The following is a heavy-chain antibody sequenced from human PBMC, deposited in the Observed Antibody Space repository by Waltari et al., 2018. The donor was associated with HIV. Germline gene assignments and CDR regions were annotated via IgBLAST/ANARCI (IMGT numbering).Heavy chain of an antibody. CDR2: INPNLGGT. J-gene: IGHJ6*02. CDR3: ARDRARTTDYYYYGMDV. D-gene: IGHD1-7*01. CDR1: GYTFTGYY. V-gene: IGHV1-2*02. Sequence: QVQLVQSGAEVKKPGASVKVSCKASGYTFTGYYMHWVRQAPGQGLEWMGWINPNLGGTNYAQKVQGRVTMTRDTSSSTAYMELSRLRADDTAVYYCARDRARTTDYYYYGMDVWGQGTTVTVSS.